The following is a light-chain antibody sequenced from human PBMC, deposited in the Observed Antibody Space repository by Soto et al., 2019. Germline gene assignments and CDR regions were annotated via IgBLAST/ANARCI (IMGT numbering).Light chain of an antibody. CDR1: QSVPSS. Sequence: EIMMTQSPATLSVSPGEDVTLSCRASQSVPSSIACYQQQPRQAPSLLLYGASTSATGVPDRFSGTGSGTEFTPPISSLKSEDYAVYYCQQHKSWPPITFGQGTRLEIK. CDR3: QQHKSWPPIT. V-gene: IGKV3-15*01. CDR2: GAS. J-gene: IGKJ5*01.